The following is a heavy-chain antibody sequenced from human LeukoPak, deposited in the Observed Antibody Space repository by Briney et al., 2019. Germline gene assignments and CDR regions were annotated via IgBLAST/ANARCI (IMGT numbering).Heavy chain of an antibody. CDR3: ARGEKGSSSGSINY. V-gene: IGHV4-61*02. J-gene: IGHJ4*02. CDR1: GGSINSGAYY. CDR2: MYTSGST. D-gene: IGHD6-6*01. Sequence: SETLSLTCTVSGGSINSGAYYWSWIRQPAGKGLEWIGRMYTSGSTNYNPSLESRVTISVDTSKNQFSLKLSSVTAADTAVYYCARGEKGSSSGSINYWGQGTLVTVSS.